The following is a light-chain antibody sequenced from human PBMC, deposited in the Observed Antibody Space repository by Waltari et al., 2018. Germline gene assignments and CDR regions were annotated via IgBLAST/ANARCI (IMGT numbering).Light chain of an antibody. Sequence: QLVLTQSPSASAALGASVKPTGTLTSGPSPSTIAWHQQQPQKGPRYLMKLNGDGSHTKGDGIPDRFSGSSSGAERHLIISSLQSEDEADYYCQTWGTGIQVFGGGTKLTVL. CDR2: LNGDGSH. CDR1: SGPSPST. CDR3: QTWGTGIQV. V-gene: IGLV4-69*01. J-gene: IGLJ3*02.